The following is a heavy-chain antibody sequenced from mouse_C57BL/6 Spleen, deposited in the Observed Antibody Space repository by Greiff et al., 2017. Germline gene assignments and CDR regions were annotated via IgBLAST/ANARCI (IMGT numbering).Heavy chain of an antibody. V-gene: IGHV5-17*01. Sequence: EVQGVESGGGLVKPGGSLKLSCAASGFTFSDYGMHWVRQAPEKGLEWVAYISSGSSTIYYADTVKGRFTISRDNAKNTLFLQMTSLRSEDTAMYYCARPFYYGYDGGFAYWGQGTLVTVSA. CDR1: GFTFSDYG. D-gene: IGHD2-2*01. J-gene: IGHJ3*01. CDR2: ISSGSSTI. CDR3: ARPFYYGYDGGFAY.